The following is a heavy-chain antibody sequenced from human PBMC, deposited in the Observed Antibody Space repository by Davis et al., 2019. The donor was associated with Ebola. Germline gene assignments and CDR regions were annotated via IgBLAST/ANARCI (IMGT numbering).Heavy chain of an antibody. CDR3: ARGAYYYGSGSYYGLRIAVAGTIDY. Sequence: GESLKISCAASGFTFSNYWMSWLRQAPGRGLEWVANINEDGTEEYYVDSVKGRFTISRDNSKNTLYLQMNSLRAEDTAVYYCARGAYYYGSGSYYGLRIAVAGTIDYWGQGTLVTVSS. CDR2: INEDGTEE. CDR1: GFTFSNYW. V-gene: IGHV3-7*01. D-gene: IGHD3-10*01. J-gene: IGHJ4*02.